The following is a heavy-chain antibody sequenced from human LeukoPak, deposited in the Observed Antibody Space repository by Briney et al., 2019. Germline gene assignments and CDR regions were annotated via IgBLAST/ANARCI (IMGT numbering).Heavy chain of an antibody. J-gene: IGHJ6*02. Sequence: GGSLRFSCAASGFTFSSYSMNWVRQAPGKGLEWVSSISSSSSYIYYADSVKGRFTISRDNAKNSLYLQMNSLRAEDTAVYYCASAAAGYYYYYGMDVWGQGTTVTVSS. V-gene: IGHV3-21*01. CDR3: ASAAAGYYYYYGMDV. D-gene: IGHD6-13*01. CDR1: GFTFSSYS. CDR2: ISSSSSYI.